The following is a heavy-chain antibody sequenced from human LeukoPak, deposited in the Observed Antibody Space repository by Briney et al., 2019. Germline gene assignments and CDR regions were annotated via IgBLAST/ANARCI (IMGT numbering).Heavy chain of an antibody. J-gene: IGHJ6*02. CDR1: GFTFSSYW. V-gene: IGHV3-7*01. Sequence: GRSLRPSCAASGFTFSSYWMSWVRQAPGKGLEWVANIKQDGSEKYYVDSVKGRFTISRDNAKNSLYLQMNSLRAEDTAVYYCARRSGGYYYYYGMDVWGQGTTVTVSS. CDR3: ARRSGGYYYYYGMDV. CDR2: IKQDGSEK. D-gene: IGHD2-8*02.